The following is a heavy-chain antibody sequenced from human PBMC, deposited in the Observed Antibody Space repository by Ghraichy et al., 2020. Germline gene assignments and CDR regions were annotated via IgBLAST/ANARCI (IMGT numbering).Heavy chain of an antibody. CDR3: ARDSDSYYYYYGMDV. Sequence: GGSLRLSCAASGFTFSSYWMHWVRQAPGKGLVWVSRINSDGSSTSYADSVKGRFTISRDNAKNTLYLQMNSLRAEDTAVYYCARDSDSYYYYYGMDVWGQGTTVTVSS. CDR2: INSDGSST. V-gene: IGHV3-74*01. J-gene: IGHJ6*02. D-gene: IGHD3-10*01. CDR1: GFTFSSYW.